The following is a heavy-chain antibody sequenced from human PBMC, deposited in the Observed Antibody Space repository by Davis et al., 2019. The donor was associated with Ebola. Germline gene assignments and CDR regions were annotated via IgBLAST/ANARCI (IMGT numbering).Heavy chain of an antibody. J-gene: IGHJ4*02. CDR1: EFTFSSYA. D-gene: IGHD2-8*01. V-gene: IGHV3-30*04. CDR2: ISYDGSNK. CDR3: ARDDCTNGVCYPGDY. Sequence: PGGSLRLSCAASEFTFSSYALHWVRQAPGKGLEWVAVISYDGSNKYYADSVKGRFTISRDNSKNTLYLQMNSLRAEDTAVYYCARDDCTNGVCYPGDYWGQGTLVTVSS.